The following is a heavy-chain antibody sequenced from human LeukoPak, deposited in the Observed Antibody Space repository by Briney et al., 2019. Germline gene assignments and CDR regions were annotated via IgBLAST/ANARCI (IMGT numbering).Heavy chain of an antibody. CDR1: GGSISGSSYY. V-gene: IGHV4-39*07. Sequence: PSETLSLTCTVSGGSISGSSYYWGWIRQPPGKGLEWIGSIYYSGSTYYNPSLKSRVTISVDTSKNQFSLKLSSVTAADTAVYYCARESLSSGYYHYWGQGTLVTVSS. CDR2: IYYSGST. CDR3: ARESLSSGYYHY. D-gene: IGHD3-22*01. J-gene: IGHJ4*02.